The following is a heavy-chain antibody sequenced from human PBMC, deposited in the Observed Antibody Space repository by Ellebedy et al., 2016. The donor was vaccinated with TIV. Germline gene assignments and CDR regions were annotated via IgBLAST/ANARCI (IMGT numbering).Heavy chain of an antibody. CDR1: GGTFRNYA. V-gene: IGHV1-69*13. CDR3: AADRGYWGGSDYVFDV. CDR2: ITPFFGTT. J-gene: IGHJ3*01. D-gene: IGHD2-21*01. Sequence: ASVKVSCKASGGTFRNYAITWVRQAPGQGLEWMGGITPFFGTTDYAQKFQGRVTITADESTGTAYMELSSLGYEDTAVYYCAADRGYWGGSDYVFDVWGQGTKVTVSS.